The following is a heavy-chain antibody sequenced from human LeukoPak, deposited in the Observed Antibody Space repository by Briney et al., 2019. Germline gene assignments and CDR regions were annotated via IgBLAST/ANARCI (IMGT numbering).Heavy chain of an antibody. CDR2: IKQDGSEK. V-gene: IGHV3-7*01. CDR1: GFTSSTYW. J-gene: IGHJ4*02. D-gene: IGHD3-10*01. CDR3: ARDYYGSGSHDY. Sequence: GGSLRLSCAASGFTSSTYWMSWVRQAPGKGLEWVGNIKQDGSEKYYVDSVKGRFTISRDDAKNSLYLQMISLRAEDTAIYYCARDYYGSGSHDYWGQGTLVTVSS.